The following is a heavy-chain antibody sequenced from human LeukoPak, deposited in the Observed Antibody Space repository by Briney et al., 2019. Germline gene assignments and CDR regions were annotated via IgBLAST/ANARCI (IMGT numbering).Heavy chain of an antibody. D-gene: IGHD3-3*01. CDR1: GGSISSYY. V-gene: IGHV4-59*08. J-gene: IGHJ4*02. CDR2: IYYSGST. CDR3: ARSPPGSNYDFWSGYYHYFDY. Sequence: SETLSLTCTVSGGSISSYYWSWIRQPPGKGLEWIGYIYYSGSTNYNPSLKSRVTISVDTPKNQFSLKLSSVTAADTAVYYCARSPPGSNYDFWSGYYHYFDYWGQGTLATVSS.